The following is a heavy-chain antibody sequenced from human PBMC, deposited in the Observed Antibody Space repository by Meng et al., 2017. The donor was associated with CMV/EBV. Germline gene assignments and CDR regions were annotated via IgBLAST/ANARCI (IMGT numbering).Heavy chain of an antibody. CDR1: GGTFSSYD. CDR2: IIPILGIA. J-gene: IGHJ6*02. Sequence: SVKVSCKASGGTFSSYDISWVRQAPGQGLEWMGGIIPILGIANYAQKFQGRVTITADKSTSTAYMELSSLRSEDTAVYYCARGGYCSSTSCRDYYYYGMDVWGQGTTVTVSS. CDR3: ARGGYCSSTSCRDYYYYGMDV. V-gene: IGHV1-69*10. D-gene: IGHD2-2*01.